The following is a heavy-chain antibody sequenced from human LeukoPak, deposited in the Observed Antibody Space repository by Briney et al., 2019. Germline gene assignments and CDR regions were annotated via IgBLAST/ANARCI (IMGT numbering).Heavy chain of an antibody. V-gene: IGHV3-7*03. CDR3: ARDRWIQLWENYYYYGMDV. J-gene: IGHJ6*04. D-gene: IGHD5-18*01. Sequence: PGGSLRLSCAASGFTFSSYWMSWVRQAPGKGLEWVANIKQDGSEKYYVDPVKGRFTISRDNAKNSLYLQMNSLRAEDTAVYYCARDRWIQLWENYYYYGMDVWGKGTTVTVSS. CDR2: IKQDGSEK. CDR1: GFTFSSYW.